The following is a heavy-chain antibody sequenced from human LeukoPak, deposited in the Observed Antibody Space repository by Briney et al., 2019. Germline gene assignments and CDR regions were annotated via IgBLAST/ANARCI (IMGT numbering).Heavy chain of an antibody. CDR1: GYTFTGYY. Sequence: ASVKVSCKASGYTFTGYYMHWVRQAPGQGLEWVGWINHNSGGTNYAQKFQGRVTMTRDTSISTAYMELSRLRSDDTAVYYCARTPKGGIYYDFWSGYYGFDYWGQGTLVTVSS. V-gene: IGHV1-2*02. CDR3: ARTPKGGIYYDFWSGYYGFDY. CDR2: INHNSGGT. J-gene: IGHJ4*02. D-gene: IGHD3-3*01.